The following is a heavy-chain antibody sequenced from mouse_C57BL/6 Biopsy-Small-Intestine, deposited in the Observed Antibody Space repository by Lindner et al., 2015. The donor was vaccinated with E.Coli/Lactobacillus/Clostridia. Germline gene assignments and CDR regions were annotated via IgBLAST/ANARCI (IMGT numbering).Heavy chain of an antibody. CDR1: GYSFTDFN. V-gene: IGHV1-39*01. Sequence: VQLQESGAELVKPGASVKISCKASGYSFTDFNMNWVKQSNGKSLEWIGVINPNYGTTRYNQKIKGKATLTVDQSSSTAYMQLNSLTSEDSAVYFCARQGVYPMDYWGQGTSVTVSS. CDR2: INPNYGTT. J-gene: IGHJ4*01. CDR3: ARQGVYPMDY.